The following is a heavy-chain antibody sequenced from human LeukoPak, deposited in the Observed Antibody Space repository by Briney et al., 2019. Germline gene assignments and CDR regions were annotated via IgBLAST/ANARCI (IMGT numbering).Heavy chain of an antibody. D-gene: IGHD3-10*01. Sequence: GGSLRLSCAASGFTFSGSAMPWVRQASGKGLEWVGRIRSKANSYATAYAASVKGRFTISRDDSKNTAYLQMNSLKTEDTAVYYCTRRYYYGSGSYAYYYYYYGMDVWGQGTTVTVSS. CDR2: IRSKANSYAT. V-gene: IGHV3-73*01. CDR1: GFTFSGSA. CDR3: TRRYYYGSGSYAYYYYYYGMDV. J-gene: IGHJ6*02.